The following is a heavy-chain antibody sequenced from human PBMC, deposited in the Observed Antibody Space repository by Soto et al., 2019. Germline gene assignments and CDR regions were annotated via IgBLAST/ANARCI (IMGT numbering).Heavy chain of an antibody. CDR2: IKEDGSEK. V-gene: IGHV3-7*03. CDR1: GFTFSSYW. Sequence: GGSLRLSCAASGFTFSSYWMSWVRQAPGKGLEWVANIKEDGSEKYYVDSVKGRFTISRDNAKNSLFLQMNGLKAEDTAVYYCVRVGRLGGYWGQGTLVTVSS. CDR3: VRVGRLGGY. J-gene: IGHJ4*02. D-gene: IGHD3-16*01.